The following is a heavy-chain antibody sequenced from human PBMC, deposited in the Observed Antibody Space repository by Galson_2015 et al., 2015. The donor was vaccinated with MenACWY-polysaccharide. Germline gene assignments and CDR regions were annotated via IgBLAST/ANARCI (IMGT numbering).Heavy chain of an antibody. Sequence: SLRLSCAASGFNFGDYGVIWIRQAPGKGLEWISLIRSKAYGGTPESAASVKGRFTMSRDDSKRIAYLQMNSMNTEDTAVYYCTRFSAYFHDNSGSFDAVDIWGQGTMVTVSS. V-gene: IGHV3-49*03. D-gene: IGHD3-22*01. CDR3: TRFSAYFHDNSGSFDAVDI. CDR2: IRSKAYGGTP. CDR1: GFNFGDYG. J-gene: IGHJ3*02.